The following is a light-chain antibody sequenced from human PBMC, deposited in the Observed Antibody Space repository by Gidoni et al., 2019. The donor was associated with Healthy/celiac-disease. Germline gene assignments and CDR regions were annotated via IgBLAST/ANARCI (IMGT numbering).Light chain of an antibody. CDR1: KSVSSY. CDR2: DAS. Sequence: EIVLKQSPATRYLYPGERATFCCRASKSVSSYLAWYQQKPGQAHRLLISDASNMATGIPARFSCIGSGTDFTLTIRSLVPEDFAVYCCQQRSNWPPLAFGGGTKVEIK. CDR3: QQRSNWPPLA. V-gene: IGKV3-11*01. J-gene: IGKJ4*01.